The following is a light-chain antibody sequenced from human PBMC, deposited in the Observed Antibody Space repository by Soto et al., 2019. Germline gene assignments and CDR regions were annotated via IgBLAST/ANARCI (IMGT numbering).Light chain of an antibody. CDR2: DAS. V-gene: IGKV3D-20*02. CDR3: QQRSNRGFT. Sequence: EIVLTQSPGTLSLSPGERATLSCRASQSVSSSYLAWYQQKPGQAPRLLIYDASNRATGIPARFSGSGSGTDFTLTISSLEPEDFAVYYCQQRSNRGFTFGPGTKVDIK. CDR1: QSVSSSY. J-gene: IGKJ3*01.